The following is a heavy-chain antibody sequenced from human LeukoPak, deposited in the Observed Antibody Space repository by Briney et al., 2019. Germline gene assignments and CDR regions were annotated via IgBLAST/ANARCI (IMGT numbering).Heavy chain of an antibody. CDR1: GFTFSTYA. CDR3: ARDLMGIAYRGAFYY. D-gene: IGHD6-13*01. CDR2: VKSDGAGT. Sequence: GGSLRLSCAASGFTFSTYAMSWVRQAPGKGLAWVASVKSDGAGTHYADSVKGRFTISRDNSKNILYLQMNSLRAEDTAVYYCARDLMGIAYRGAFYYWGQGTLVTVSS. J-gene: IGHJ4*02. V-gene: IGHV3-23*01.